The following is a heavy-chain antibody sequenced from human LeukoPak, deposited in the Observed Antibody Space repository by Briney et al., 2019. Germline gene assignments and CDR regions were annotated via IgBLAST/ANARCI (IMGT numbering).Heavy chain of an antibody. CDR1: GFTFDDYA. V-gene: IGHV3-9*01. D-gene: IGHD1-26*01. CDR2: VTWNSNAR. Sequence: GGSLRLSCAASGFTFDDYAMHWVRQAPGKGLEWVAGVTWNSNARGYADSVKGRFTITRDNAKNSLYLQMNSLRAEDTALYYCAKDRAATYYYGMDVWGQGTTVTVS. J-gene: IGHJ6*02. CDR3: AKDRAATYYYGMDV.